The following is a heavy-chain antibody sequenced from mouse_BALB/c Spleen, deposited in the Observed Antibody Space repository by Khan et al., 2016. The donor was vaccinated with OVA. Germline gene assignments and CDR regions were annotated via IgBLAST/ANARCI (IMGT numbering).Heavy chain of an antibody. Sequence: VKLQESGAELVKPGASVKLSCKASGYTFTSYYMYWVKQRPGQGLEWIGEINPSNGGTNFNEKFKSKATLTVDKSSSTAYMQLSSLTSEDSAVYYCTRSGYRSQFAYWGQGTLVTVSA. CDR3: TRSGYRSQFAY. D-gene: IGHD2-14*01. J-gene: IGHJ3*01. V-gene: IGHV1S81*02. CDR1: GYTFTSYY. CDR2: INPSNGGT.